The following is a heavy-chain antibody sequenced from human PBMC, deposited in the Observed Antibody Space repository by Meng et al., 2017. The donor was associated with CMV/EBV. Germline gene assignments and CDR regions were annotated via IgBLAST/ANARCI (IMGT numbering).Heavy chain of an antibody. V-gene: IGHV2-5*01. CDR2: IYWNGDK. CDR3: AHRSNFNGSGSRSFDY. D-gene: IGHD3-10*01. Sequence: SGPTLVKPTQTLTLTCTFSGFSLITSGVGVGWIRQPPGKALEWLAVIYWNGDKRYRPSLESRLSITRDTSKNQVVLTMTNMDPVDTATYYCAHRSNFNGSGSRSFDYWGQGTLVTVSS. J-gene: IGHJ4*02. CDR1: GFSLITSGVG.